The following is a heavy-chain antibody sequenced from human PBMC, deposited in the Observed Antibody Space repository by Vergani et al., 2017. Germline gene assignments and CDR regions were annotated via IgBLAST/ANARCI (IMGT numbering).Heavy chain of an antibody. V-gene: IGHV4-59*01. Sequence: QVQLQESGPGLVKPSETLSLTCTVSGGSISSNYWCWIWQPQGKGLERMWYIYYSETTNYNPSLESLVTRSLDTSTNKFSLKLSSVTAADTAVYYCARECGSGSLFDPWGQGTLVTVSS. D-gene: IGHD3-10*01. CDR2: IYYSETT. J-gene: IGHJ5*02. CDR3: ARECGSGSLFDP. CDR1: GGSISSNY.